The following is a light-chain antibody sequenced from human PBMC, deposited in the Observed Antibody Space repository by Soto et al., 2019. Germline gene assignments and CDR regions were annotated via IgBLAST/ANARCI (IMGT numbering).Light chain of an antibody. Sequence: EIVLTQSPGTLSLSPGERATLSCRASQSVSSSYLAWYQQKPGQAPRLLIYGASTRATGIPGRFSGSGSRTSFTLTVSRLEPEDFAVYYCQHYGNSPPYTFGQGTKLEIK. CDR3: QHYGNSPPYT. J-gene: IGKJ2*01. CDR2: GAS. CDR1: QSVSSSY. V-gene: IGKV3-20*01.